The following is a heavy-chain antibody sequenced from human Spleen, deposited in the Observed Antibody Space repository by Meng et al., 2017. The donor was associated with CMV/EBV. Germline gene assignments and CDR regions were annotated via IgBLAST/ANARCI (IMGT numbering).Heavy chain of an antibody. CDR3: ARGGSSDY. V-gene: IGHV3-30-3*01. CDR1: GFSFSSYA. CDR2: MSSTGNNK. D-gene: IGHD5-12*01. J-gene: IGHJ4*02. Sequence: LRLSCAASGFSFSSYAMHWVRQAPGKGLEWVAVMSSTGNNKYYADSVKGRFTISRDNSKNTLYLQIDSLRAEDTAVYYCARGGSSDYWGQGTLVTVSS.